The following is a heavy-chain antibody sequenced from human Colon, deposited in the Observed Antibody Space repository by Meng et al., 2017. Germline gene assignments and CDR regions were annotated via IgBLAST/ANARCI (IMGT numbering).Heavy chain of an antibody. CDR3: ARDPSNRGAFFDP. V-gene: IGHV4-31*11. D-gene: IGHD3-10*01. J-gene: IGHJ5*02. CDR2: VHDSGDT. Sequence: VELQEPGPGLVKPSQTLYLTCVVSGGSISGDGYYWSWIRQHPGKGLEWIGYVHDSGDTYYKSSLKSRITISIDTSENQFSLKLKSVTAADTAVYYCARDPSNRGAFFDPWGQGTLVTVSS. CDR1: GGSISGDGYY.